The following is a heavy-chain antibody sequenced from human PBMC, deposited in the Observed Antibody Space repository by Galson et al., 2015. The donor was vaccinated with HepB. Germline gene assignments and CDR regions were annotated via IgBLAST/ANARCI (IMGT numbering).Heavy chain of an antibody. CDR1: GYTFTSYY. D-gene: IGHD3-10*01. CDR3: ARVAVGAFDI. J-gene: IGHJ3*02. V-gene: IGHV1-46*01. CDR2: VNPRGGST. Sequence: VKVSCKASGYTFTSYYVHWVRQAPGQGLEWMGIVNPRGGSTNYAQKFQGRVTMTGDKSTSTVYMELSSLRSEDTAVYYCARVAVGAFDIWGQGTMVTVSS.